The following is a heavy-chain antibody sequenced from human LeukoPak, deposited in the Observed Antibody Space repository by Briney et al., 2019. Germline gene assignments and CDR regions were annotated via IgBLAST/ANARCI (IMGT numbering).Heavy chain of an antibody. Sequence: ASVKVSCKASGGTFSSYAISWVRQAPGQGLEWMGGIIPIFGTANYAQKFQGRVTITADESTSTAYMELSSLRPEDTAVYYCARAVGYCSGGSCYGTFDYWGQGTLVTVSS. CDR3: ARAVGYCSGGSCYGTFDY. CDR1: GGTFSSYA. CDR2: IIPIFGTA. J-gene: IGHJ4*02. V-gene: IGHV1-69*13. D-gene: IGHD2-15*01.